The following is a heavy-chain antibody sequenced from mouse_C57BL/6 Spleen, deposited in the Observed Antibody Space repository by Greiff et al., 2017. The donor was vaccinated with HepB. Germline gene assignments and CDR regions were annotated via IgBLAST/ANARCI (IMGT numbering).Heavy chain of an antibody. D-gene: IGHD1-1*01. J-gene: IGHJ2*01. CDR3: ASEGYYGSSYFDY. Sequence: ESGPGLVKPSQSLSLTCSVTGYSITSGYYWNWIRQFPGNKLEWMGYISYDGSNNYNPSLKNRISITRDTSKNQFFLKLNSVTTEDTATYYCASEGYYGSSYFDYWGQGTTLTVSS. V-gene: IGHV3-6*01. CDR2: ISYDGSN. CDR1: GYSITSGYY.